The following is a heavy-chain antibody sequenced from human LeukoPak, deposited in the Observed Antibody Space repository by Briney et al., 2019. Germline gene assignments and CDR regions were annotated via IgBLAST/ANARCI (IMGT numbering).Heavy chain of an antibody. CDR3: AKDGMITFGGVITVYYFDY. D-gene: IGHD3-16*02. CDR2: ISYDGSNK. J-gene: IGHJ4*02. CDR1: GFTFSSYG. Sequence: GGSLRLSCAVSGFTFSSYGMHWVRQAPGKGLEWVAVISYDGSNKYYADSVKGRFTISRDNSKNTLYLQMNSLRAEDTAVYYCAKDGMITFGGVITVYYFDYWGQGTLVTVSS. V-gene: IGHV3-30*18.